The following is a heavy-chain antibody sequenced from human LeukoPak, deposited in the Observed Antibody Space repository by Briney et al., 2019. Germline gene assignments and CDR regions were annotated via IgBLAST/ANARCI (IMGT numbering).Heavy chain of an antibody. J-gene: IGHJ6*03. V-gene: IGHV1-2*02. Sequence: EASVKVSCKASGYTFTGYYMHWVRQAPGQGLEWMGWINPNSGGTNYAQKFQGRVTMTRDTSISTAYMELSRLRSDDTAVFYCARADYDFLTGYTYYMDVWGTGTTVTISS. CDR3: ARADYDFLTGYTYYMDV. D-gene: IGHD3-9*01. CDR1: GYTFTGYY. CDR2: INPNSGGT.